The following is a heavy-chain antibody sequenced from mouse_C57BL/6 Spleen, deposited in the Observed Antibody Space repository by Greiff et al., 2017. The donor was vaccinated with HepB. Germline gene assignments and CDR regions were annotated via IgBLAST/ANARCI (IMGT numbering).Heavy chain of an antibody. CDR3: ARVVATYYFDY. Sequence: QVQLQQPGAELVKPGASVKLSCKASGYTFTSYWMHWVKQRPGQGLEWIGMIHPNSGSTNYNEKFKSKATLTVDKSSSTAYMQLSSLTSEGSAVYYCARVVATYYFDYWGQGTTRTVSS. CDR1: GYTFTSYW. D-gene: IGHD1-1*01. J-gene: IGHJ2*01. V-gene: IGHV1-64*01. CDR2: IHPNSGST.